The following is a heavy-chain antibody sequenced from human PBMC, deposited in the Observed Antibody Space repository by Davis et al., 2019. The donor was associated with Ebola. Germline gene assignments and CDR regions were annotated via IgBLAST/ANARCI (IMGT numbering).Heavy chain of an antibody. CDR2: IYHSGST. Sequence: GSLRLSCAVPGGSISSSNWWSWVRQPPGKGLEWIGEIYHSGSTNYNPSLKSRVTISVDKSKNQFSLKLSSVTAADTAVYYCAGTPYYDFSNYDYWGQGTLVTVSS. J-gene: IGHJ4*02. CDR1: GGSISSSNW. CDR3: AGTPYYDFSNYDY. D-gene: IGHD3-3*01. V-gene: IGHV4-4*02.